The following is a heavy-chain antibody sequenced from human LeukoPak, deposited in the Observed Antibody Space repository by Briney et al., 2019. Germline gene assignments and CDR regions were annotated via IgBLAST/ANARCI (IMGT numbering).Heavy chain of an antibody. Sequence: ASVKVSCKASGGTFSSYAMSWVRQAPGKGLEWVSAISGSGGSTYYADSVKGRFTISRDNSKNTLYLQMNSLRAEDTAVYYCAKALWFGDFDYWGQGTLVTVSS. CDR1: GGTFSSYA. CDR3: AKALWFGDFDY. J-gene: IGHJ4*02. V-gene: IGHV3-23*01. D-gene: IGHD3-10*01. CDR2: ISGSGGST.